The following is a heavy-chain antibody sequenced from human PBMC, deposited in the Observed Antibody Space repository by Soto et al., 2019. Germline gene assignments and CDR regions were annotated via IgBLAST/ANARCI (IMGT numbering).Heavy chain of an antibody. CDR1: GFTFSNYA. V-gene: IGHV3-48*01. CDR2: ISTGDSPI. Sequence: GGSLRLSCAASGFTFSNYAMNWVRQAPGKGLEWVSYISTGDSPIYYADSVKGRFTISRDNARKSLYLQMISLRAEDTAVYYCATVCRFCSGSNSLYWGRGTLVTVSS. CDR3: ATVCRFCSGSNSLY. J-gene: IGHJ4*02. D-gene: IGHD2-15*01.